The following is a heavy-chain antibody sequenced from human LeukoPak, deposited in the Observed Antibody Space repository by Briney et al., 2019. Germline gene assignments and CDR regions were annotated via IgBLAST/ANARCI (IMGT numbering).Heavy chain of an antibody. CDR1: GFTFNNFG. V-gene: IGHV3-30*02. D-gene: IGHD4-23*01. Sequence: PGGSLRLSCAASGFTFNNFGMHWVRQAPGKGLEWVAFMGYEGIHKYYADSVKGRFTISKDNSKATLYLQMNSLRPEDTAVYYCSRDLHGGYSSDYWGQGTLVPVSS. CDR3: SRDLHGGYSSDY. J-gene: IGHJ4*02. CDR2: MGYEGIHK.